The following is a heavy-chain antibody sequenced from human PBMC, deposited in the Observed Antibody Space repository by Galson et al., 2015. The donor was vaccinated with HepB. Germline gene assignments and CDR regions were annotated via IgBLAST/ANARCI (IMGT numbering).Heavy chain of an antibody. V-gene: IGHV4-39*01. CDR3: ARHDGDAGEGVAFDM. J-gene: IGHJ3*02. Sequence: YNPSFKSRVTIFADTSKNEVSLKLRSVTAADTALYYCARHDGDAGEGVAFDMWGQGTMVTVSS. D-gene: IGHD5-24*01.